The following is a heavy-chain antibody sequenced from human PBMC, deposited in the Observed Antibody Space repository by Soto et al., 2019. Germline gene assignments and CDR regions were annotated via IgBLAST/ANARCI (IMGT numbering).Heavy chain of an antibody. V-gene: IGHV3-23*01. D-gene: IGHD6-13*01. Sequence: GGSLRLSCAASGFTFSSYAMSWVRQAPGKGLEWVSAISGSGGSTNHADSVKGRFTISRDNSKNTLNLQMNSLRAEDTAVYYCAKLPSSQVAAAATRNYYYYYMDVWGKGTTVTVSS. CDR2: ISGSGGST. CDR3: AKLPSSQVAAAATRNYYYYYMDV. CDR1: GFTFSSYA. J-gene: IGHJ6*03.